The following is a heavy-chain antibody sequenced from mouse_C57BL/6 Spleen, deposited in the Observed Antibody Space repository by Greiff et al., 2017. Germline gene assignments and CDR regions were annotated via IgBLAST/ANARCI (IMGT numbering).Heavy chain of an antibody. Sequence: QVQLQQSGAELVRPGASVKLSCKASGYTFTDYYINWVKQRPGQGLEWIARIYPGSGNTYYNEKFKGKATLTAEKSSSTAYMQLSSLTSEDSAVYFCARSPIRAFDYWGQGTTLTVSS. CDR2: IYPGSGNT. V-gene: IGHV1-76*01. CDR1: GYTFTDYY. J-gene: IGHJ2*01. D-gene: IGHD3-1*01. CDR3: ARSPIRAFDY.